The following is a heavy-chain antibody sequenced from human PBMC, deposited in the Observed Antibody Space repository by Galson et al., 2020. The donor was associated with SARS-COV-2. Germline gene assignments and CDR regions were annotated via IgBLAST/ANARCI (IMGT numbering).Heavy chain of an antibody. Sequence: GGSLRLSCSASGFTFSIYAMHWVRQAPGKGLEYVSAISSNGGSTYYADSVKGRFTISRDNSKNTLYLQMSRLRAEDTAVYYCVKRITIFGVGSGGGCGIWGQGTRGTVSS. CDR1: GFTFSIYA. J-gene: IGHJ3*02. CDR2: ISSNGGST. D-gene: IGHD3-3*01. V-gene: IGHV3-64D*06. CDR3: VKRITIFGVGSGGGCGI.